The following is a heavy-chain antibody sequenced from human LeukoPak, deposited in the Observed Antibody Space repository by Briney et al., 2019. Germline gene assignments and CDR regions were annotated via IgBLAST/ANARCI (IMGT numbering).Heavy chain of an antibody. CDR2: INPNSGGT. V-gene: IGHV1-2*02. Sequence: ASVKVSCKASGGTFSSYTINWVRQAPGQGLEWMGWINPNSGGTNSAQKFQGRVTMTRDTSIITAYMELSRLRSDDTAVYFCARGRKYTSGYRVTELGSGYSDYWGQGTLVTVSS. D-gene: IGHD5-18*01. CDR1: GGTFSSYT. CDR3: ARGRKYTSGYRVTELGSGYSDY. J-gene: IGHJ4*02.